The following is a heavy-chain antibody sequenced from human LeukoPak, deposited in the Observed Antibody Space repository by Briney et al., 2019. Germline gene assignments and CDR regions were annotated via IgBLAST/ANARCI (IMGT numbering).Heavy chain of an antibody. D-gene: IGHD2-15*01. J-gene: IGHJ5*02. V-gene: IGHV3-74*03. CDR3: ARRVDATRWFDP. CDR1: GFTFSNYF. Sequence: PGGSLRLSCAASGFTFSNYFMHWVHQAPGKGXXXVSRINSDGTSTMYADSVKGRFTISRDNAKNMLYMQMNSLRDEDTAVYYCARRVDATRWFDPWGQGTLVTVSS. CDR2: INSDGTST.